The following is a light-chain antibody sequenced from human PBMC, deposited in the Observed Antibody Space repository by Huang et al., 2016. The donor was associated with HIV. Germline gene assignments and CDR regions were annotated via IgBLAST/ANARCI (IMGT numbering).Light chain of an antibody. V-gene: IGKV1-39*01. CDR1: QTISKS. J-gene: IGKJ1*01. CDR3: QQSFSVPRT. CDR2: TAS. Sequence: DIQMIQSPPSLSASVGDRVTFTCRANQTISKSLNWYQQKPGRAPKLLIYTASTLESGVPSRFSGSGSGSRFTLNITNLQPEDFATYYCQQSFSVPRTFG.